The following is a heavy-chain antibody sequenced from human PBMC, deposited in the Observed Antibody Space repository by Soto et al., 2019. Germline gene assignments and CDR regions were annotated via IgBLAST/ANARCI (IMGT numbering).Heavy chain of an antibody. CDR2: ISYTGST. CDR1: GGSVSSGDYY. J-gene: IGHJ4*02. D-gene: IGHD5-12*01. V-gene: IGHV4-31*03. CDR3: ATTGGYGTPGDY. Sequence: QVHLQESGPGLVKPSQTLSLNCTVSGGSVSSGDYYWTWIRQHPGKGLEWIGYISYTGSTYYNPSLESSVSISVDTYRTHFSRRLNSVTAADTAVYYCATTGGYGTPGDYWGQGTLVTVSS.